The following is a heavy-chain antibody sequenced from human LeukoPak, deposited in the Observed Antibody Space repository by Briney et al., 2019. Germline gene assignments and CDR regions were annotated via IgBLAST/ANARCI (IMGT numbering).Heavy chain of an antibody. CDR3: ARDVQVATIYPLDY. D-gene: IGHD5-12*01. V-gene: IGHV3-21*01. CDR2: ISSSSSYI. J-gene: IGHJ4*02. CDR1: GFTFSSYS. Sequence: PGRSLRLSCAASGFTFSSYSMNWVRQAPGKGLEWVSSISSSSSYIYYADSVKGRFTISRDNAKNSLYLQMNSLRAEDTAVYYCARDVQVATIYPLDYWGQGTLVTVSS.